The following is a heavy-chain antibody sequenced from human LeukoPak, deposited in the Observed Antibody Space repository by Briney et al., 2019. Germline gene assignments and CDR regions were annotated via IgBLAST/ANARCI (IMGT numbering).Heavy chain of an antibody. CDR2: VVGAGTTT. J-gene: IGHJ4*02. Sequence: GGSLRLSCAASGFTFVNYAMSWVRQAPGKGLDWVSAVVGAGTTTFYADSVKGRFTISRDNSKNTVYLQINSLRAGDTAVYYCAKARLSTGWAYNDYWGQGTLVTVSS. D-gene: IGHD6-19*01. CDR3: AKARLSTGWAYNDY. V-gene: IGHV3-23*01. CDR1: GFTFVNYA.